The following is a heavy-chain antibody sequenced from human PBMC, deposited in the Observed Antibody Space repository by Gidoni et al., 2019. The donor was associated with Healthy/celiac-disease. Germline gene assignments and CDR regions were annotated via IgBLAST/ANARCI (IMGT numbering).Heavy chain of an antibody. CDR3: ARIKGLSSGENWFDT. CDR2: IFSNDEK. D-gene: IGHD2-15*01. J-gene: IGHJ5*02. Sequence: QVTFKESGPVLVKPTETLTLTCTVSGFSLRNARMGVSWIRQPPGKALEWLAHIFSNDEKSYSTSLKSRLTISKDTSKSQVVLTMTNMDPVDTATYYCARIKGLSSGENWFDTWGQGTLVTVSS. V-gene: IGHV2-26*01. CDR1: GFSLRNARMG.